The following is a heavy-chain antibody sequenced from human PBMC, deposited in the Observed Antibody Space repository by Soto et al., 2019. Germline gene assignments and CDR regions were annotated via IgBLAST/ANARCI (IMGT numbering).Heavy chain of an antibody. D-gene: IGHD2-2*02. CDR2: ISAYNGNT. CDR1: GYTFTSYG. J-gene: IGHJ6*02. CDR3: ARGSIYQPLLYTHSYYYYGMDV. V-gene: IGHV1-18*01. Sequence: QVQLVQSGAEVKKPGASVKVSCKASGYTFTSYGISWVRQAPGQGLEWMGWISAYNGNTNYAQKLQGRVTMTTDTSTGTAYMELRSLRSDDTAVYYCARGSIYQPLLYTHSYYYYGMDVWGQGTTVTVSS.